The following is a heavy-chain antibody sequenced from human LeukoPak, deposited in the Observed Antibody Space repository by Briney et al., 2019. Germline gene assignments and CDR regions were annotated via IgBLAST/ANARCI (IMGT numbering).Heavy chain of an antibody. CDR3: AKGKYSGSYFNY. CDR1: GGSFSGDY. V-gene: IGHV4-34*01. J-gene: IGHJ4*02. D-gene: IGHD3-10*01. Sequence: SETLSLTCAVYGGSFSGDYWSWIRKPPGKGLEWIGEINPSGSTNYNPSLKSRVTISVDTSKKQFFLKLSSMTAADTAVYYCAKGKYSGSYFNYWGQGTLVTVSS. CDR2: INPSGST.